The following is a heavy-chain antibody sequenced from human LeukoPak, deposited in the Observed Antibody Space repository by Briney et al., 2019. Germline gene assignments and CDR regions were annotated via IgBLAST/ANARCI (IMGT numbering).Heavy chain of an antibody. J-gene: IGHJ3*02. CDR3: ARDDRMTNAFDI. V-gene: IGHV1-3*01. Sequence: ASVKVSCKASGYTFTSYAMHWVRQAPGQRLEWMGWINAGNGNTKYSQKFQGRVTITRDTSASTAYMELSSLRSEDTAVYYCARDDRMTNAFDIWGQGTMVIVSS. CDR1: GYTFTSYA. D-gene: IGHD4-11*01. CDR2: INAGNGNT.